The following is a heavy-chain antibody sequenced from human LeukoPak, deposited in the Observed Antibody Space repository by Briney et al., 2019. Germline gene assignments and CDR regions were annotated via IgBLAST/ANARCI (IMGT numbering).Heavy chain of an antibody. CDR3: AKDIRFLESYDY. J-gene: IGHJ4*02. CDR1: GFTFSTYW. D-gene: IGHD3-3*01. Sequence: GGSLRLSCAASGFTFSTYWMSWVRQGPGKGLEWVAKIKPDGSEKYYVDSVKGRFTVSRDNAENSLFLQMNSLRTEDTALYYCAKDIRFLESYDYWGQGTLVTVSS. CDR2: IKPDGSEK. V-gene: IGHV3-7*03.